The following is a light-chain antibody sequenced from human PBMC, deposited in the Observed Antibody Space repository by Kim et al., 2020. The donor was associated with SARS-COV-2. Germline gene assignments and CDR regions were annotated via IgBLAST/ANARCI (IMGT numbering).Light chain of an antibody. CDR3: QQGYSSPQIT. CDR2: AAS. Sequence: SVGGRVIITCRTSQSISSHLNWYQQKPGKAPKLLIFAASSLQSGVPSRFSGSGSGTDFTLTITTLQPEDFATYYCQQGYSSPQITFGQGTRLEIK. J-gene: IGKJ5*01. CDR1: QSISSH. V-gene: IGKV1-39*01.